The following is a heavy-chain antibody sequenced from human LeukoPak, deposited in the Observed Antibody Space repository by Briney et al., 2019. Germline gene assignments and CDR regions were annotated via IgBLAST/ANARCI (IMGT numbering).Heavy chain of an antibody. CDR1: GFTLSDYY. Sequence: PGGSLRLSCAASGFTLSDYYMSWIRQAPGKGLEWVSYISSSGSTIYYADSVKGRFTISRDNAKNSLYLQMNSLRAEDTAVYYCARAVGDYVPRVYYYMDVWGKGTTVTISS. J-gene: IGHJ6*03. V-gene: IGHV3-11*01. CDR2: ISSSGSTI. D-gene: IGHD4-17*01. CDR3: ARAVGDYVPRVYYYMDV.